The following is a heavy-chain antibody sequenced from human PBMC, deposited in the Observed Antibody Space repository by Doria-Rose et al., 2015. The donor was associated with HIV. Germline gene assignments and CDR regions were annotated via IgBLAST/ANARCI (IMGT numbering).Heavy chain of an antibody. Sequence: QESGPALVKPTETLTLTCTVSGVSLSSPGMGVSWIRQPPGKALEWLANILSDDERSYTTSLKSRLTISRGTSKSQVVLTMTDMDPVDTATYYCARIKSSRWYHKYYFDFWGQGTLVIVSA. CDR2: ILSDDER. D-gene: IGHD6-13*01. J-gene: IGHJ4*02. CDR1: GVSLSSPGMG. CDR3: ARIKSSRWYHKYYFDF. V-gene: IGHV2-26*01.